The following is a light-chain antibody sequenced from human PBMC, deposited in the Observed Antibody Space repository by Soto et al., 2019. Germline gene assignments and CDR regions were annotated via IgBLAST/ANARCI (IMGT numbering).Light chain of an antibody. CDR2: GAS. Sequence: ETVLTQSPGTLSLSPGERAILSCRASQSVSSTYLAWYQQKPGQAPRLLIYGASSRATGIPDRFSGSGSGTDFTLTISRLEPEDFAVYYCQQYGSSLRTFGQGTKVDIK. CDR1: QSVSSTY. J-gene: IGKJ1*01. V-gene: IGKV3-20*01. CDR3: QQYGSSLRT.